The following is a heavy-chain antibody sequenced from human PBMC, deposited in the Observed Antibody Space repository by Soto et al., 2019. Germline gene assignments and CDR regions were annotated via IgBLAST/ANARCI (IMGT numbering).Heavy chain of an antibody. Sequence: ASETLSLTCTVSGGSISSGGYYWSWIRQHPGKGLEWIGYIYYSGGTYYNPSLKSRVTISVDTSKNQFSLKLSSVTAADTAVYYCARETWITMVRGVIIKPPSPPYYYYGMDVWGQGTTVTVSS. V-gene: IGHV4-31*03. J-gene: IGHJ6*02. CDR3: ARETWITMVRGVIIKPPSPPYYYYGMDV. CDR1: GGSISSGGYY. CDR2: IYYSGGT. D-gene: IGHD3-10*01.